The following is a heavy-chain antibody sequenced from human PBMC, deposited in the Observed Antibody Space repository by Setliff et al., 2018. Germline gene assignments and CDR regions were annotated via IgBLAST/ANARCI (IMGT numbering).Heavy chain of an antibody. CDR2: INHSGST. J-gene: IGHJ4*02. V-gene: IGHV4-34*01. CDR1: GGSFSGYY. CDR3: ARGGEIEPF. Sequence: SETLSLTCAVYGGSFSGYYWSWIRQPPGKGLEWIGEINHSGSTNYSPSLKSRLTISIDTSKNRFSLNLNSVTAADTAVYYCARGGEIEPFWGQGTLVTVSS. D-gene: IGHD3-16*01.